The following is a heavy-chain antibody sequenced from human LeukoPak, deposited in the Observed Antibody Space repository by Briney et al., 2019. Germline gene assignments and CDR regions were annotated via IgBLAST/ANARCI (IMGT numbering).Heavy chain of an antibody. D-gene: IGHD1-1*01. V-gene: IGHV5-51*01. CDR3: ARRDTTYFDY. CDR2: IYHDDSDT. Sequence: GESLKISCKGAAYKFSNYWIAWVRQMPGEDLEWMGIIYHDDSDTRYSPTFQGQVTISADKSISTAYLQWTSLKASDTAIYYCARRDTTYFDYWGQGSLVTVSS. CDR1: AYKFSNYW. J-gene: IGHJ4*02.